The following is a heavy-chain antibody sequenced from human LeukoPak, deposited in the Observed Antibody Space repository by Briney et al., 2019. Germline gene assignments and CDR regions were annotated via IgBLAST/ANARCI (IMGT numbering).Heavy chain of an antibody. J-gene: IGHJ6*02. CDR1: GYTLTELS. Sequence: EASVKVSCKVSGYTLTELSLHWVRQAPGKGLEWMGRFDPEDGETIYARKFQGRVTMTEDTSTDTAYMELSSLRSEDTGVYFCAVSLTTGGYYGMDVWGQGTTVTVSS. D-gene: IGHD1-1*01. V-gene: IGHV1-24*01. CDR2: FDPEDGET. CDR3: AVSLTTGGYYGMDV.